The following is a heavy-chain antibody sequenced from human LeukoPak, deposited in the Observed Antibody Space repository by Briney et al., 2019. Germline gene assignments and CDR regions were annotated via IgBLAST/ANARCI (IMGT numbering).Heavy chain of an antibody. CDR2: IYYSGST. Sequence: SQTLSLTCTVSGGSISSGDYYWSWIRQHPGEGLAWIGYIYYSGSTYYNPSLKSRVTISVDTSKNQFSLQLSSAAAADTAVYYCARVTAIVPAAMTGYYFDYWGQGTLVTVSS. J-gene: IGHJ4*02. CDR1: GGSISSGDYY. CDR3: ARVTAIVPAAMTGYYFDY. V-gene: IGHV4-31*03. D-gene: IGHD2-2*01.